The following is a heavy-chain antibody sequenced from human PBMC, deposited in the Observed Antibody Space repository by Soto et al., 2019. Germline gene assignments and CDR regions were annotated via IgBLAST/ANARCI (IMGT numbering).Heavy chain of an antibody. V-gene: IGHV3-23*01. CDR2: ISGSGGST. J-gene: IGHJ4*02. D-gene: IGHD6-6*01. CDR3: AKAPASSMAASRPFDY. Sequence: PGGSLRLSCAASGITFSNYAMSWVRQAPGKGLEWVSAISGSGGSTYYADSVKGRFTIARDNSKSTLYLQMNSLRAEDTAVYYCAKAPASSMAASRPFDYWGQGTLVTVSS. CDR1: GITFSNYA.